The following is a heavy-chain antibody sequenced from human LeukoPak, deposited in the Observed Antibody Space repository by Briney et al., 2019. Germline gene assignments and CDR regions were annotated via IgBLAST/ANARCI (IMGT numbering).Heavy chain of an antibody. CDR1: GFTFDDYA. CDR3: ARGPPWYFDL. J-gene: IGHJ2*01. Sequence: TGGSLRLSCAASGFTFDDYAMHWVRQAPGKGLEWVSGISWNSFTIGYADSVKGRFTISRDNAKNTLYLQMNSLTAEDTAVYYCARGPPWYFDLWGRGTLVTVSS. CDR2: ISWNSFTI. D-gene: IGHD6-25*01. V-gene: IGHV3-9*01.